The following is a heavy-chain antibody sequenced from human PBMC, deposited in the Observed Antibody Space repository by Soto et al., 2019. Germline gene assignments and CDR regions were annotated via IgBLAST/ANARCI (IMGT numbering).Heavy chain of an antibody. CDR3: VREGRGSFDF. Sequence: GGSLRLSCAASGFTFSSYWMHWVRQAPGKGLVWVSRINSDGSSTSYADSVQGRFTISRDNSKNTLSLQMSSLTADDTAIYYCVREGRGSFDFWGRGTMVTVSS. D-gene: IGHD5-12*01. CDR2: INSDGSST. CDR1: GFTFSSYW. J-gene: IGHJ3*01. V-gene: IGHV3-74*01.